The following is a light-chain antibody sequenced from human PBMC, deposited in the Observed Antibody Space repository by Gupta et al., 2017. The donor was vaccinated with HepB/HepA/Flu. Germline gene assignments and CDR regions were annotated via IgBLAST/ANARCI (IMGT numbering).Light chain of an antibody. J-gene: IGLJ2*01. CDR1: STNLGSND. CDR2: RNN. CDR3: AACDDSLSGVV. V-gene: IGLV1-47*01. Sequence: QSVLTRPPSASGSPGQKVTISWSGSSTNLGSNDVSWYQQLPGTAPTVLIYRNNQRPSRVPNRYSGSKSGTSASLAISGLLSEDEADYNCAACDDSLSGVVFGGGTKLTVL.